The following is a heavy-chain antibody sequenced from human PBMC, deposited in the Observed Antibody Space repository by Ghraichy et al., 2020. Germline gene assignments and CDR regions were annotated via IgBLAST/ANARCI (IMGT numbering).Heavy chain of an antibody. V-gene: IGHV4-34*01. J-gene: IGHJ4*02. CDR3: ARAHCTNGVCSRITMVRGVRGPFDY. CDR1: GGSFSGYY. CDR2: INHSGST. D-gene: IGHD3-10*01. Sequence: SETLSLTCAVYGGSFSGYYWSWIRQPPGKGLEWIGEINHSGSTNYNPSLKSRVTISVDTSKNQFSLKLSSVTAADTAVYYCARAHCTNGVCSRITMVRGVRGPFDYWGQGTLVTVSS.